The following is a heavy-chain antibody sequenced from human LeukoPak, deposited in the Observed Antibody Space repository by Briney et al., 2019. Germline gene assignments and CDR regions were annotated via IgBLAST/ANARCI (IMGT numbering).Heavy chain of an antibody. V-gene: IGHV4-30-4*01. D-gene: IGHD6-19*01. CDR2: IFFTGST. J-gene: IGHJ4*02. Sequence: SQTLSLTCSVSGDAITSGDDYWHWIRQSPGKGLQWIGYIFFTGSTYYNPSLGSRFTISLDAPKNQFSLRLNSVTAADTAVYYCARGDYTVLAGSPFDLWGRGTLVTVSS. CDR1: GDAITSGDDY. CDR3: ARGDYTVLAGSPFDL.